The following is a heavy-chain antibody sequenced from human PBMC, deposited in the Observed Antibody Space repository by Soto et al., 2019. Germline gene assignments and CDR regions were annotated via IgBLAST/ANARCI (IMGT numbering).Heavy chain of an antibody. CDR3: AGAGMPYF. D-gene: IGHD2-2*01. J-gene: IGHJ4*02. CDR1: GFTFSTNW. V-gene: IGHV3-74*01. Sequence: EVQLVESGGGVVQPGGFLRLSCAASGFTFSTNWMHWFRQAPGKGLVWVSRINGDGSRKAYADSVKGRFTISRDNAKNTLYLQMNSLRAEDTAVYYCAGAGMPYFWGQGTLVTVSS. CDR2: INGDGSRK.